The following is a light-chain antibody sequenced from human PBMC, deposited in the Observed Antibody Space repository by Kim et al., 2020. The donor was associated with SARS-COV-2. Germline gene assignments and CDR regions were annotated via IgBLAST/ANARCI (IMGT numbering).Light chain of an antibody. CDR3: QQCQTTPLT. CDR2: ATS. V-gene: IGKV3-20*01. CDR1: QSVSTAY. J-gene: IGKJ4*01. Sequence: EIVLTQSPGTLSLSPGERATLSCRASQSVSTAYLVWYQQKVGQAPRLLLYATSSRATGVPDRFSGSGSETEFSLTISGLEPDDFAVYYCQQCQTTPLTFGGGTKLEIK.